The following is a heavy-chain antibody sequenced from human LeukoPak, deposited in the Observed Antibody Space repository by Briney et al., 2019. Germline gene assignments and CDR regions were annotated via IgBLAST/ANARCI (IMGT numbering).Heavy chain of an antibody. D-gene: IGHD1-26*01. CDR1: SYTFTTYW. CDR2: IYPGDSDT. CDR3: ARLSVVGATISYFDY. Sequence: GESLKISCKGSSYTFTTYWIGWVRQMPGKGLEWMGIIYPGDSDTRYSPSFQGQVTISADKSTSTAYLQRSSLKASDTAMYYCARLSVVGATISYFDYWGQGTLVTVSS. V-gene: IGHV5-51*01. J-gene: IGHJ4*02.